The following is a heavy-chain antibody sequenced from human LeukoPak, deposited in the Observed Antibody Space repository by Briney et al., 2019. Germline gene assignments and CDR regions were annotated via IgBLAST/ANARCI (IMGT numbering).Heavy chain of an antibody. CDR3: ARALPITMIVVVYPGGMDV. Sequence: GGSLRLSCAASVFTFSSYAMHWVRQAPGKGLEWVAVISYDGSNKYYADSVKGRFTISRDNSKNTLYLQMNSLRAEDTAVYYCARALPITMIVVVYPGGMDVWGLGTTVTVSS. CDR1: VFTFSSYA. J-gene: IGHJ6*02. D-gene: IGHD3-22*01. V-gene: IGHV3-30-3*01. CDR2: ISYDGSNK.